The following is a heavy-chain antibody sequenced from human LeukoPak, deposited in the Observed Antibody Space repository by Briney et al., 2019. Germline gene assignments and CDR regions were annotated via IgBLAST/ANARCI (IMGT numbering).Heavy chain of an antibody. V-gene: IGHV1-24*01. CDR2: FDPQDGER. D-gene: IGHD3-10*01. Sequence: GSVKVSCKVSGYTLTELSMHWVRQPPGNGVEGVGGFDPQDGERNYAQTFQGRVTMTEDTSTDTAYMALSSLRSEDTAVYYCATESPQREYGSGSPYFDYWGQGTLVTVSS. J-gene: IGHJ4*02. CDR1: GYTLTELS. CDR3: ATESPQREYGSGSPYFDY.